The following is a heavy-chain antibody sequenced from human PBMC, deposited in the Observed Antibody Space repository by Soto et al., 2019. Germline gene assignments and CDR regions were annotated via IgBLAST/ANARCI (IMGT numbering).Heavy chain of an antibody. CDR2: ISSSSSYI. V-gene: IGHV3-21*01. J-gene: IGHJ5*02. Sequence: GGSLRLSCAASGFTFSSYGMHWVRQAPGKGLEWVSSISSSSSYIYYADSVKGRFTISRDNAKNSLYLQMNSLRAEDTAVYYCASDVDTAMETWGQGTLVTVSS. CDR3: ASDVDTAMET. D-gene: IGHD5-18*01. CDR1: GFTFSSYG.